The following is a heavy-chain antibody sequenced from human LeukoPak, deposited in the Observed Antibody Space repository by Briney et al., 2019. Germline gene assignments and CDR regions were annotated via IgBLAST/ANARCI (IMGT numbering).Heavy chain of an antibody. V-gene: IGHV3-21*01. CDR1: GFTFKTYT. J-gene: IGHJ4*02. CDR2: ISVSSTYI. Sequence: GGSLRLSCAASGFTFKTYTMNWVRQAPGKGLEWVSSISVSSTYIYYADSVRGRFIITRDNARNSLYLQINSLRAEDTAVYYCARVTGDLGYCSRGNCYTFDYWGQGTLVTVSS. CDR3: ARVTGDLGYCSRGNCYTFDY. D-gene: IGHD2-15*01.